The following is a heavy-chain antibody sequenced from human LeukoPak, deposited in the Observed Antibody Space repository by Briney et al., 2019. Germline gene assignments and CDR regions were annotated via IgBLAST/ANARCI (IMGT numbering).Heavy chain of an antibody. J-gene: IGHJ4*02. CDR3: ATKHPIFGVVVPYFDS. CDR1: GFTFSSYG. D-gene: IGHD3-3*01. CDR2: ISYDGSNK. Sequence: GGSLRLSCAASGFTFSSYGMHWVRQAPGKGLEWVAVISYDGSNKYYADSVKGRFTISRDNSKNTLYLQMNSLRAEDTAVCYCATKHPIFGVVVPYFDSWGQGTLVTVSS. V-gene: IGHV3-30*03.